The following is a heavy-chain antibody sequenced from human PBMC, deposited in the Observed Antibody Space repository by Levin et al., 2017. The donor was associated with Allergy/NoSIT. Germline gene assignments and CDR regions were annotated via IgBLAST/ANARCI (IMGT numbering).Heavy chain of an antibody. Sequence: GESLKISCTASGFTFRNYAMNWVRQAPGKGLEWVASISYDGSNKYYADSVKGRFTISRDRSKKVQYLQMNSLRPEDTAVYYCAKDRGGLGDESSGYDYWGQGTLVTVSS. CDR2: ISYDGSNK. V-gene: IGHV3-30*04. CDR1: GFTFRNYA. J-gene: IGHJ4*02. D-gene: IGHD3-22*01. CDR3: AKDRGGLGDESSGYDY.